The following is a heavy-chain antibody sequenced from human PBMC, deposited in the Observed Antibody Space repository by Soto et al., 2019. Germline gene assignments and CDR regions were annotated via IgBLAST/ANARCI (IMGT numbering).Heavy chain of an antibody. CDR2: ISSSSSYI. CDR1: GFTFSSYS. Sequence: PGGSLRLSCAASGFTFSSYSMNWVRQAPGKGLEWVSSISSSSSYIYYADSVKGRFTISRDNAKNSLYLQMNSLRAEDTAVYYCARSPYGYEGTFDYWGQGTLVTVSS. D-gene: IGHD5-18*01. CDR3: ARSPYGYEGTFDY. V-gene: IGHV3-21*01. J-gene: IGHJ4*02.